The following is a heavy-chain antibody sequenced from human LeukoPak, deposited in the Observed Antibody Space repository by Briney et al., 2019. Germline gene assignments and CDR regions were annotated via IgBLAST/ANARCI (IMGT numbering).Heavy chain of an antibody. CDR3: ARDIPEAVGAFDI. CDR1: DYSINSGYY. J-gene: IGHJ3*02. Sequence: SGTLSLTCSVSDYSINSGYYWGWIRQPPGKGLEWSGSTYQSGHTYYNPSLKSRVTISVDTSKNQFSLKLSSVTAADTAVYYCARDIPEAVGAFDIWGQGTMVTVSS. V-gene: IGHV4-38-2*02. CDR2: TYQSGHT. D-gene: IGHD1-26*01.